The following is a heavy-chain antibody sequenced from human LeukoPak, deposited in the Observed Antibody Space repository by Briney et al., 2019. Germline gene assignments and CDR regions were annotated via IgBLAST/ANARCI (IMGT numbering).Heavy chain of an antibody. V-gene: IGHV3-48*03. CDR1: GFTFSSYE. J-gene: IGHJ4*02. Sequence: GGSLRLSCAASGFTFSSYEMNWVRQAPGKGLEWVSYISSSGSNIYYADSVKGRFTISRDNAKNSLYLQMNSLRAEDTAVYYCARDSSYCSGGSCYPDYWGQGTLVTVSS. D-gene: IGHD2-15*01. CDR2: ISSSGSNI. CDR3: ARDSSYCSGGSCYPDY.